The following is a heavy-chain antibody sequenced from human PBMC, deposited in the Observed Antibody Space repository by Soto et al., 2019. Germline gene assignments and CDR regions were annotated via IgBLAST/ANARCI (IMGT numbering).Heavy chain of an antibody. D-gene: IGHD6-13*01. CDR1: GGSISGYY. Sequence: SETLSLTCTVSGGSISGYYWSWIRQPAGKGLEWIGRIYTSGSTNYNPSLKIRVTMSVDTSKNQFSLKLSSVTAADTAVYYCSAAGVIDWFDPWGQGTLVTVSS. J-gene: IGHJ5*02. CDR3: SAAGVIDWFDP. CDR2: IYTSGST. V-gene: IGHV4-4*07.